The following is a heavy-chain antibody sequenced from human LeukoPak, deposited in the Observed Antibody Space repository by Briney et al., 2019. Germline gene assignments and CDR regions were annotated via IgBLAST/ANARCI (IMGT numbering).Heavy chain of an antibody. CDR1: GFTFTSYA. V-gene: IGHV3-23*01. Sequence: GGSLRLSCAASGFTFTSYAMSWVRQAPGKGLEWVSAICGSGRITYYADSVKGRFTISRDNSKNTLYLQMNSLRAEDTAVYYCATRGTYYYDNSGYWGFDYWGQGTLVTVSS. CDR2: ICGSGRIT. D-gene: IGHD3-22*01. J-gene: IGHJ4*02. CDR3: ATRGTYYYDNSGYWGFDY.